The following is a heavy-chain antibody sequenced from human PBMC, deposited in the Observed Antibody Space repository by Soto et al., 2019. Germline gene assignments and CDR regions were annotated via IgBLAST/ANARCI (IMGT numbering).Heavy chain of an antibody. D-gene: IGHD3-9*01. CDR1: GFTFSSYA. Sequence: GGSLRLSCAASGFTFSSYAMSWVRQAPGKGLEWVSAISGSGGSTYYADSVKGRFTISRDNSKNTLYLQMNSLRVEDTAVYYCAKDYFDSLTVRRLPSTTRYCDQAPLGTVS. V-gene: IGHV3-23*01. CDR2: ISGSGGST. J-gene: IGHJ4*02. CDR3: AKDYFDSLTVRRLPSTTRY.